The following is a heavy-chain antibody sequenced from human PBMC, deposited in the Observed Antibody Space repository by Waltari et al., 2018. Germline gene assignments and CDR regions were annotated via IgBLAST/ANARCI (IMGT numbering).Heavy chain of an antibody. Sequence: QLQLQESGPGLVKPSETLSLTCSVSGGSITNNRNYWGWIRQPPGQGLEGIGTLSYSGATYRSPSLQSRVTISRDTSKNQLSLKLGSVTAADTAVYYCATYIGASVGTAAFDVWGQGTMVTVSS. V-gene: IGHV4-39*01. CDR2: LSYSGAT. J-gene: IGHJ3*01. D-gene: IGHD5-12*01. CDR3: ATYIGASVGTAAFDV. CDR1: GGSITNNRNY.